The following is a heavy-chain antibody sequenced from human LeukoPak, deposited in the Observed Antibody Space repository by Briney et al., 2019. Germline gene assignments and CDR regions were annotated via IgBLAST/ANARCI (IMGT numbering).Heavy chain of an antibody. D-gene: IGHD3-3*01. Sequence: GGSLRLSCAASGFTFSSYAMHWVRQAPGKGLEWVAVISYDGSNKYYAGSVKGRFTISRDNSKNTLYLQMNSLRAEDTAVYYCARDRFLEWLFFYWGQGTLVTVSS. J-gene: IGHJ4*02. CDR2: ISYDGSNK. CDR3: ARDRFLEWLFFY. V-gene: IGHV3-30-3*01. CDR1: GFTFSSYA.